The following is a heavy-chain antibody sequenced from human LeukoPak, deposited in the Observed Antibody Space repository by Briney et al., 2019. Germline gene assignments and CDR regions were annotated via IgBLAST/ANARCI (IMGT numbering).Heavy chain of an antibody. CDR3: ARSVVVTAIPPYFHY. CDR2: IIPILGIA. J-gene: IGHJ4*02. V-gene: IGHV1-69*04. D-gene: IGHD2-21*02. Sequence: GASVKVSSTASGGTSSSYASSWVRQAPGHGLEWMGRIIPILGIANYAQKFQGRVTITADKSTSTAYMELRSLRSEDTAVYYCARSVVVTAIPPYFHYWGQGTLVTVSS. CDR1: GGTSSSYA.